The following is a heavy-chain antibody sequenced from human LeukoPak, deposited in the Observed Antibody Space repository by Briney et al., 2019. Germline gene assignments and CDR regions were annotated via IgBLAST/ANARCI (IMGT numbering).Heavy chain of an antibody. CDR2: ISSSSSTI. J-gene: IGHJ4*02. V-gene: IGHV3-48*04. Sequence: GGSLRLSCAASGFTFSSYSMNWVRQAPGKGLEWVSYISSSSSTIYYADSVKGRFTISRDNAKNSLYLQMNSLRAEDTAVYYCARDPPGIAAAGPVFDYWGQGTLVTVSS. D-gene: IGHD6-13*01. CDR1: GFTFSSYS. CDR3: ARDPPGIAAAGPVFDY.